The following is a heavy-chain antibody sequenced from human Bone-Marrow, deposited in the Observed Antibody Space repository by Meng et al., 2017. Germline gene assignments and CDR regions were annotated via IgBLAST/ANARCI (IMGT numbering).Heavy chain of an antibody. CDR1: GYTLSSDG. J-gene: IGHJ4*02. Sequence: QGQLVQSGVEVKKAGASVKVSCEASGYTLSSDGFSWVRQAPGQGLEWMGWINAYNGNTDYAQKFQGRVTMTTDTSTSTAYMELRSLRSDDTAVYYCATRGNPYLNCWGQGTLVTVSS. V-gene: IGHV1-18*01. CDR3: ATRGNPYLNC. CDR2: INAYNGNT.